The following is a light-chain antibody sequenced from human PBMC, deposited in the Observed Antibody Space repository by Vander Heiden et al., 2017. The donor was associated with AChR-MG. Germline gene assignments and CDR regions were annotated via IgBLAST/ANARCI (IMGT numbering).Light chain of an antibody. CDR1: DSNIGSNV. CDR3: ATWDDSLNGHVI. CDR2: SNN. Sequence: QSVLTQPPSASGAPGQRVTISCSGSDSNIGSNVVNWYQQFPGTAPKLLIFSNNQRPSGVPDRFSGSKSGTSASLAISGLQSEDEAEYYCATWDDSLNGHVIFGGGTKLTVL. V-gene: IGLV1-44*01. J-gene: IGLJ2*01.